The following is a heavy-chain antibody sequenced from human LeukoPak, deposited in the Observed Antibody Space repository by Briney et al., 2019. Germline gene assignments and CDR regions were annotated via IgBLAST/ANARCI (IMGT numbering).Heavy chain of an antibody. J-gene: IGHJ4*02. Sequence: SETLSLTCAVYGGSFSGYCWSWIRQPPGKGLEWIGEINHSGSTNYNPSLKSRVTISVDTSKNQFSLKLSSVTAADTAVYYCASEDYFDYWGQGTLVTVSS. V-gene: IGHV4-34*01. CDR1: GGSFSGYC. CDR2: INHSGST. CDR3: ASEDYFDY.